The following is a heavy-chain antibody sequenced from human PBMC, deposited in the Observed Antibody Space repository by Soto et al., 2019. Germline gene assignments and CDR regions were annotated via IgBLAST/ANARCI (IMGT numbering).Heavy chain of an antibody. CDR3: AREKQRLVRKIGLRAFEI. CDR1: GGSISSYY. J-gene: IGHJ3*02. V-gene: IGHV4-59*01. CDR2: IYYSGST. Sequence: SETLSLTCTVSGGSISSYYWSWIRQPPGKGLEWIGYIYYSGSTNYNPSLKSRVTISVDTSKNQFSLKLSSVTAADTAVYYCAREKQRLVRKIGLRAFEIWGQGTMVTVSS. D-gene: IGHD6-13*01.